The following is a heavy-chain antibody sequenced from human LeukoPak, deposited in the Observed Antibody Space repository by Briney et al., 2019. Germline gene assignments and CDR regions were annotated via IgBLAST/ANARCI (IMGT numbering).Heavy chain of an antibody. CDR1: GYSFTDYW. CDR3: ATILSGSSFDY. Sequence: GESLKISCKGSGYSFTDYWIGWVRQMPGKGLEWMGIIFPGDSDTKYSPSFQGQVTISADKSISTAYLQWSSLKASDSAMYYCATILSGSSFDYWGQGTLVTVSS. D-gene: IGHD1-26*01. J-gene: IGHJ4*02. V-gene: IGHV5-51*01. CDR2: IFPGDSDT.